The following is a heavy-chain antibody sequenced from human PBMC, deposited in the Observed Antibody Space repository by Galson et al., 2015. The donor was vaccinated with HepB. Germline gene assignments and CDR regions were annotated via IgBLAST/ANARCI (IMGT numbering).Heavy chain of an antibody. CDR2: INDSGST. V-gene: IGHV4-34*01. CDR1: GGSFSGYY. CDR3: ARGVLETTMIVVVITAGIHYFDY. J-gene: IGHJ4*02. D-gene: IGHD3-22*01. Sequence: ETLSLTCAVYGGSFSGYYWSWIRQPPGKGLEWIGEINDSGSTNYNPSLKSRVTISVDTSKNQFSLKLSPVTAADTAVYYCARGVLETTMIVVVITAGIHYFDYWGQGTLVTVSS.